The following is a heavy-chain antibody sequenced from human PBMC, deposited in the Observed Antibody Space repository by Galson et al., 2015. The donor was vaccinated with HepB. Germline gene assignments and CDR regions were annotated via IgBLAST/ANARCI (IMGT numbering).Heavy chain of an antibody. J-gene: IGHJ4*02. Sequence: SLRLSCAASGFTFSSYSMNWVRQAPGKGLEWVSYSSGSSSTIYYADSVKGRFTISRDNAKNSLYLQMNSLRDEDTAVYYCARVAKGVATHWEWGQGTLVTVSS. CDR1: GFTFSSYS. CDR3: ARVAKGVATHWE. CDR2: SSGSSSTI. V-gene: IGHV3-48*02. D-gene: IGHD2-15*01.